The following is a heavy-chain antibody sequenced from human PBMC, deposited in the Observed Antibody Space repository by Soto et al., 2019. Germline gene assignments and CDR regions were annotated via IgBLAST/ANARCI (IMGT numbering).Heavy chain of an antibody. D-gene: IGHD4-17*01. CDR1: GGTFSSYA. Sequence: QLQLVQSGAEVKKPGSSEKGSCKASGGTFSSYASSWMRQAPGQGLECMGGIIPIFGTANYAQKFQGRVTITAVESTSTAYMELSRLRYEHTAVYYCARCAYGAHYHYYGMDVWGQGTTVTVSS. J-gene: IGHJ6*02. V-gene: IGHV1-69*01. CDR3: ARCAYGAHYHYYGMDV. CDR2: IIPIFGTA.